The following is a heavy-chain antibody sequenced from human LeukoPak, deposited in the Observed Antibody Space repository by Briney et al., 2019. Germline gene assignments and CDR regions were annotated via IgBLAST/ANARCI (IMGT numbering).Heavy chain of an antibody. Sequence: PGGSLRLSCAASGFTFSSYAMSWVRQAPGKGLEWVSAISGSGGSTYYADSVKGRFTISRDNSKNTLYLQMNSLRAEDTAVYYCAKDRELWFGGRWFDPWGQGTLVTVSS. CDR3: AKDRELWFGGRWFDP. V-gene: IGHV3-23*01. J-gene: IGHJ5*02. D-gene: IGHD3-10*01. CDR1: GFTFSSYA. CDR2: ISGSGGST.